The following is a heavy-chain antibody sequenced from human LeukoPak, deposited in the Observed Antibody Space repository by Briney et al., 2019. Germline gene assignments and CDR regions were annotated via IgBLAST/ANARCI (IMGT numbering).Heavy chain of an antibody. J-gene: IGHJ4*02. V-gene: IGHV3-30*02. CDR1: GFTFSGYG. Sequence: GGSLRLSCAASGFTFSGYGMHWLRQAPGKGLGWVAYIRYDESYQYYVDSVRGRFTISRDNSKNMLFLQMNSLGAEDTAVYYCAAIAAAALYWGQGTQVTVSS. D-gene: IGHD6-25*01. CDR3: AAIAAAALY. CDR2: IRYDESYQ.